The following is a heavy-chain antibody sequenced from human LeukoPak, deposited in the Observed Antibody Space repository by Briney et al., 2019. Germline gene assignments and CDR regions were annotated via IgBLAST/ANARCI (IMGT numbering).Heavy chain of an antibody. V-gene: IGHV4-59*01. CDR3: ARGRRWLQSPFFDY. Sequence: SETLSPTCTVSGGSISSYYWSWIRQPPGKGLEWIGYIYYSGSTNYNPSLKSRVTISVDTSKNQFSLKLSSVTAADTAVYYCARGRRWLQSPFFDYWGQGTLVTVSS. CDR2: IYYSGST. J-gene: IGHJ4*02. D-gene: IGHD5-24*01. CDR1: GGSISSYY.